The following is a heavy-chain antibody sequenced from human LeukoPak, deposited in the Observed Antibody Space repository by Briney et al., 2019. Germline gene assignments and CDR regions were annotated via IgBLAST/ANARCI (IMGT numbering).Heavy chain of an antibody. CDR2: IYHSGST. V-gene: IGHV4-38-2*02. CDR1: GGSISSYY. CDR3: ARDGKADIVVVVAAGALDY. J-gene: IGHJ4*02. Sequence: SSETLSLTCTVSGGSISSYYWGWIRQPPGKGLEWIGSIYHSGSTYYNPSLKSRVTISVDTSKNQFSLKLSSVTAADTAVYYCARDGKADIVVVVAAGALDYWGQGTLVTVSS. D-gene: IGHD2-15*01.